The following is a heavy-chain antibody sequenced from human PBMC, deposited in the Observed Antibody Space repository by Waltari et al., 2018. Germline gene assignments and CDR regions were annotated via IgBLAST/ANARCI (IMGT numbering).Heavy chain of an antibody. CDR3: AREAYYDFWSGYSGSGWFDP. Sequence: QVQLQESGPGLVKPSQTLSLTCTVSGGSISSGDYYWSWIRQPPGKGLEWIGYIYYSGSTYYNPSLKSRVTISVDTSKNQFSLKLSSVTAADTAVYYCAREAYYDFWSGYSGSGWFDPWGQGTLVTVSS. CDR2: IYYSGST. V-gene: IGHV4-30-4*08. J-gene: IGHJ5*02. D-gene: IGHD3-3*01. CDR1: GGSISSGDYY.